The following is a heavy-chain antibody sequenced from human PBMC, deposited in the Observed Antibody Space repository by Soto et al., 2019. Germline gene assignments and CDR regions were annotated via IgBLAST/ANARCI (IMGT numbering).Heavy chain of an antibody. J-gene: IGHJ4*02. CDR2: ISSSSIYT. V-gene: IGHV3-11*06. CDR3: VREISPNTFASGSVTY. CDR1: GFPFSDYY. D-gene: IGHD3-10*01. Sequence: QVQLVESGGGLVKPGGSLRLSCAASGFPFSDYYMNWIRQAPGKGLEWVSYISSSSIYTNYADSVKGRFTTSRDNAKNSPYMQMNSPTAEDTAVYYCVREISPNTFASGSVTYWGQGILVTVSS.